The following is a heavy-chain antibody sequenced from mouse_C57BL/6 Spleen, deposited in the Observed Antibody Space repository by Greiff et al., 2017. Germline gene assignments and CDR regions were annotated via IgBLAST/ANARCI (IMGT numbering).Heavy chain of an antibody. CDR1: GFSLTSYG. CDR2: IWSGGST. J-gene: IGHJ4*01. Sequence: QVQLKESGPGLVQPSQSLSITCTVSGFSLTSYGVHWVRQSPGKGLEWLGVIWSGGSTDYNAACISRLSISKDNSKSQVFFKMNSLQADDTAIYYCARRYGYDYAMDYWGQGTSVTVSS. CDR3: ARRYGYDYAMDY. V-gene: IGHV2-2*01. D-gene: IGHD2-2*01.